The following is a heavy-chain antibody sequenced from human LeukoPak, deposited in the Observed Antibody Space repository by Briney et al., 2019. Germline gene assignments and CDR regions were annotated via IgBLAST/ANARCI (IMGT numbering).Heavy chain of an antibody. V-gene: IGHV3-30-3*01. CDR1: GFTFSSYA. CDR2: ISYDGSNK. J-gene: IGHJ6*02. CDR3: ARGDCSSTSCYEGGLHFYYYAMDV. Sequence: GRSLRFSCAASGFTFSSYAMHWVRQAPGKGLEWVALISYDGSNKYYADSVKGRFTISRDNSKNTLYLQLNSLRAEDTAVYYCARGDCSSTSCYEGGLHFYYYAMDVWGQGTTVTVSS. D-gene: IGHD2-2*01.